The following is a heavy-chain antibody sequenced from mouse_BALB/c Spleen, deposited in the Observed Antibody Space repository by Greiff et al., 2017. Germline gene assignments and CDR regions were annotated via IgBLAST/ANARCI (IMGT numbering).Heavy chain of an antibody. CDR1: GFTFSSYA. V-gene: IGHV5-6-5*01. Sequence: EVKVEESGGGLVKPGGSLKLSCAASGFTFSSYAMSWVRQTPEKRLEWVASISSGGSTYYPDSVKGRFTISRDNARNIQYLQMSSLRSEDTAMYYCAREGYYGSRDGFAYWGQGTLVTVSA. CDR2: ISSGGST. J-gene: IGHJ3*01. D-gene: IGHD1-1*01. CDR3: AREGYYGSRDGFAY.